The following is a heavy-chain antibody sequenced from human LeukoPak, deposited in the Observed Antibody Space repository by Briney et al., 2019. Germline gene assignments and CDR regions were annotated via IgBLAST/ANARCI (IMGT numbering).Heavy chain of an antibody. Sequence: PGGSLRLSCAASGFTFSNYAMSWVRQAPGKGLEWVSTVSGSGGSTYYADSGKGRFTFSRDNSKNTLYLQMNSLRAEDTAVYYCAKGSFTYCGGDCYPFDYWGQGTLVTVSS. J-gene: IGHJ4*02. CDR3: AKGSFTYCGGDCYPFDY. CDR2: VSGSGGST. CDR1: GFTFSNYA. V-gene: IGHV3-23*01. D-gene: IGHD2-21*02.